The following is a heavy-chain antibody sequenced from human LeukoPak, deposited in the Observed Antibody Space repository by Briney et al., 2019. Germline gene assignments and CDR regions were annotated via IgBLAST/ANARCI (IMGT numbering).Heavy chain of an antibody. CDR2: INPDGSRV. Sequence: GGSLRLSCAASGFTFSTSWMTWVRQAPGKGLDWLGNINPDGSRVNYVDSVKGRFTFSRDNAKNSLFLQMNSLRAEDTAVFYCARDSGYNAFDIWGQGTMVTVSS. V-gene: IGHV3-7*01. J-gene: IGHJ3*02. CDR3: ARDSGYNAFDI. CDR1: GFTFSTSW. D-gene: IGHD5-12*01.